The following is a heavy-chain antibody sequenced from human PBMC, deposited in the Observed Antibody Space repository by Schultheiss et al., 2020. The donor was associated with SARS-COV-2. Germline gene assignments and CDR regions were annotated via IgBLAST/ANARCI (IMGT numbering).Heavy chain of an antibody. CDR1: GFTFSSYA. D-gene: IGHD3-10*01. CDR2: ISGSGGST. V-gene: IGHV3-23*01. Sequence: GGSLRLSCAASGFTFSSYAMHWVRQATGKGLEWVSVISGSGGSTYYADSVKGRFTISRDNSKNTLYLQMNSLRAEDTAVYYCAKDPEVGDYWGQGTLVTVSS. CDR3: AKDPEVGDY. J-gene: IGHJ4*02.